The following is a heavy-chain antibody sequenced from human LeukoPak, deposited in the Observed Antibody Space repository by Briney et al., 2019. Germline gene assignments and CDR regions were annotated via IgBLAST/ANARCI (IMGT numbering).Heavy chain of an antibody. V-gene: IGHV1-69*06. CDR3: ARDKDSRDYSYIDV. D-gene: IGHD2-21*01. CDR1: GGTFSSYA. CDR2: IIPIFGTA. J-gene: IGHJ4*01. Sequence: ASVKVSCKASGGTFSSYAISWVRQAPGQGLEWMGGIIPIFGTANYAQKFQGRVTITADKSTSTAYMELSSLRSEDTAVYYCARDKDSRDYSYIDVWGKGTLVTVSS.